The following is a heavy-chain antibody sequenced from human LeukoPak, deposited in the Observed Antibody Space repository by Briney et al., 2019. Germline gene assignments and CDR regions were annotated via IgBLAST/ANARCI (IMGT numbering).Heavy chain of an antibody. Sequence: KPSETLSLTCAVSGYSINTGRYWGWIRQPPGKGLEWIGSVYHSGTTFYNPSLKSRLTISVDTSKNQFSLNLRSVTAADTAVYYCARNLSTAGIDFWGQGTLVTVSS. CDR3: ARNLSTAGIDF. CDR1: GYSINTGRY. J-gene: IGHJ4*02. V-gene: IGHV4-38-2*01. CDR2: VYHSGTT. D-gene: IGHD2-2*01.